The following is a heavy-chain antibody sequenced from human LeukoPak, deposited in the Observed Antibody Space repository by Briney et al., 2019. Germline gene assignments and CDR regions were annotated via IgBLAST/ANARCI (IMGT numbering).Heavy chain of an antibody. J-gene: IGHJ4*02. Sequence: PGGSLRLSCAASGFTFSSYSMNWVRQAPGKGLEWISYIGSSTSPIYYADSVKGRFTISRDNAENSLYLQMNSLRDEDTAVYYCARIKLDSHWSYDYWAREPWSPSPQ. V-gene: IGHV3-48*02. D-gene: IGHD4-11*01. CDR2: IGSSTSPI. CDR1: GFTFSSYS. CDR3: ARIKLDSHWSYDY.